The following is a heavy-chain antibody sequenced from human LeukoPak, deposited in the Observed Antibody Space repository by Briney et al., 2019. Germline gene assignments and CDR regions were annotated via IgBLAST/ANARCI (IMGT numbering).Heavy chain of an antibody. V-gene: IGHV4-4*07. Sequence: PSETLSLTCTVSGGSISNYYWSWIRKPAGKGLEWLGRIFASGTTHDNPSLKSRVTVSVDTSKNQFSLRLTSVTAADTAVYYCTRDPGHYGVDDWGQGTTVTVYS. CDR1: GGSISNYY. CDR3: TRDPGHYGVDD. CDR2: IFASGTT. J-gene: IGHJ6*02.